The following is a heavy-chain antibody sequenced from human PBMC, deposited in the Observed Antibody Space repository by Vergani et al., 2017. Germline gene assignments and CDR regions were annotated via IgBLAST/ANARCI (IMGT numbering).Heavy chain of an antibody. CDR3: ARDRWGSSITGSYYYYYMDV. V-gene: IGHV4-59*12. CDR2: IYYSGST. D-gene: IGHD6-13*01. J-gene: IGHJ6*03. Sequence: QVQLQESGPGLVKPSETLSLTCTVSGGSISSYYWSWIRQPPGKGLEWIGYIYYSGSTYYNPSLKSRVTISVDTSKNQFSLKLSSVTAADTAVYYCARDRWGSSITGSYYYYYMDVWGKGTTVTVSS. CDR1: GGSISSYY.